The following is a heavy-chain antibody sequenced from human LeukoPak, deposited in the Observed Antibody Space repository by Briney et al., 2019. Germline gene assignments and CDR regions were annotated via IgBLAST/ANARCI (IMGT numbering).Heavy chain of an antibody. CDR3: ARGLDCSSTSCRSLGWFDP. CDR2: ISSSSSTI. Sequence: GGSLRLSCAASGFTFSSYSMNWVRQAPGKGLEWVSYISSSSSTIYYADSVKGRFTTSRDNAKNSLYLQMNSLRDEDMAVYYCARGLDCSSTSCRSLGWFDPWGQGTLVTVSS. D-gene: IGHD2-2*01. J-gene: IGHJ5*02. CDR1: GFTFSSYS. V-gene: IGHV3-48*02.